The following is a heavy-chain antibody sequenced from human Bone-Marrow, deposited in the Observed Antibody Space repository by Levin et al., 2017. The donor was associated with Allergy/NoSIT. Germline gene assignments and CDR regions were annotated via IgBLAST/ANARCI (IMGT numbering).Heavy chain of an antibody. J-gene: IGHJ6*02. V-gene: IGHV6-1*01. Sequence: SQTLSLTCAISGDSVSSISAAWNWIRQSPSRGLEWLGRTYYMSKWYNDYAVSVKSQITINPDTSKNQFSLQLNSVIPEDTAVYYCARNLIAHYFDTSGYHGMDVWGQGTTVTVSS. CDR3: ARNLIAHYFDTSGYHGMDV. D-gene: IGHD3-22*01. CDR2: TYYMSKWYN. CDR1: GDSVSSISAA.